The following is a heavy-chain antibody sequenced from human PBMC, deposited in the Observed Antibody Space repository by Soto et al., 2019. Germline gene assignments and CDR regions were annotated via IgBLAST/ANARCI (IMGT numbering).Heavy chain of an antibody. Sequence: GGSLRLSCSASGFNFSSYAMHWVRQAPGKGLEYVSAISSNGGSTYYADSVKGRFTISRDNSKNTLYLQMSSLRAEDTAVYYCVKEISSGSYYYFDYWGQGTLVTVSS. J-gene: IGHJ4*02. CDR3: VKEISSGSYYYFDY. CDR2: ISSNGGST. CDR1: GFNFSSYA. V-gene: IGHV3-64D*09. D-gene: IGHD1-26*01.